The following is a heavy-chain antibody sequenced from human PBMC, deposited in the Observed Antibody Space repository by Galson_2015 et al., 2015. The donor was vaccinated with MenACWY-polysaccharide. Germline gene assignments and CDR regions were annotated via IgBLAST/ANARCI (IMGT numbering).Heavy chain of an antibody. CDR2: ISGSGGST. V-gene: IGHV3-23*01. Sequence: LRLSCAASGFTFSGYWMTWVRQAPGKGLEWVSAISGSGGSTYYADSVKGRFTISRDNSKNTLYLQMNSLRAEDTAVYYCAKVSIVGALYDYWGQGTLVTVSS. CDR1: GFTFSGYW. D-gene: IGHD1-26*01. J-gene: IGHJ4*02. CDR3: AKVSIVGALYDY.